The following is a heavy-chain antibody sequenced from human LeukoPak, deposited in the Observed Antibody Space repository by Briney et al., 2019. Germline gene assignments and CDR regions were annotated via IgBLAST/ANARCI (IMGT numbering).Heavy chain of an antibody. D-gene: IGHD3-10*01. CDR1: GFTFSSYG. Sequence: PGGSLRLSCAASGFTFSSYGMHWVRQAPGKGLEWVAFIRYDGSNKYYADSVKGRFTISRDNSKNTLYLHMNSLRAEDTAVYYCAKAQYYYGSGRYAFDIWGQGKMVTVSS. CDR2: IRYDGSNK. V-gene: IGHV3-30*02. J-gene: IGHJ3*02. CDR3: AKAQYYYGSGRYAFDI.